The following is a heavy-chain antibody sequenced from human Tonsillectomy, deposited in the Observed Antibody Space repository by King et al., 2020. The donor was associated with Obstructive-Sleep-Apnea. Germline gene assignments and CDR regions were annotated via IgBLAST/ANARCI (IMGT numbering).Heavy chain of an antibody. D-gene: IGHD3-10*01. V-gene: IGHV2-5*02. CDR3: AHQTHELYGSGAFDY. CDR1: GFSLGTSGVA. CDR2: IYWDDEK. Sequence: TLKESGPTLVKPTQTLTLTCTFSGFSLGTSGVAVAWIRQPPGKALEWLALIYWDDEKRYSPSLKSRLTITKDTSKNQVVLTMTNVDPVDTATYFCAHQTHELYGSGAFDYWGKGTLVTVSS. J-gene: IGHJ4*02.